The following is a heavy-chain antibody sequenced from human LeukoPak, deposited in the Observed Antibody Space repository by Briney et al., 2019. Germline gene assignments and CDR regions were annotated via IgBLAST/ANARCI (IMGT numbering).Heavy chain of an antibody. Sequence: GGSLRLSCAVSGLTFSNAWMSWVRQAPGKGLGWVGRIKSTTVDATPEYAAPVKGRFTISRDDSKNTVYLQMNSLRPEDTGVYYCVRDPSVTGTWSGDCSGGSCFSGFDFWGQGTLVTVSS. CDR1: GLTFSNAW. J-gene: IGHJ4*02. CDR2: IKSTTVDATP. CDR3: VRDPSVTGTWSGDCSGGSCFSGFDF. D-gene: IGHD2-15*01. V-gene: IGHV3-15*01.